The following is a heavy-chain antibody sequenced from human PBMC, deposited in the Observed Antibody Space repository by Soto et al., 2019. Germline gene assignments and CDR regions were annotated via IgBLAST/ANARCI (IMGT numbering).Heavy chain of an antibody. V-gene: IGHV3-33*01. CDR1: GFTFNTHG. J-gene: IGHJ4*02. CDR3: ARIDDYGDYVTDY. CDR2: IWYDGSQR. D-gene: IGHD4-17*01. Sequence: VELVESGGGVVQPGGSLRVSCAASGFTFNTHGMHWVRQAPGKGLEWVAVIWYDGSQRYYADFVRGRFTISRDNSQNTLYLQITSLRAEDTAVYYSARIDDYGDYVTDYWGQGALVTVSS.